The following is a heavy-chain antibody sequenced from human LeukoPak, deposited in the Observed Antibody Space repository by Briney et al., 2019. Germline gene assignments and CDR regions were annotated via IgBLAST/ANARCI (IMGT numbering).Heavy chain of an antibody. CDR3: ARDRAARAQLYYFDY. V-gene: IGHV3-30-3*01. J-gene: IGHJ4*02. CDR2: ISYDGSNK. Sequence: PGRSLRLSCAASGFTFSSYAMHWVRQAPGKGLEWVAVISYDGSNKYYADSVKGRFTISRDNSKNTLYLQMNSLRAEDTAAYYCARDRAARAQLYYFDYWGQGTLVTVSS. D-gene: IGHD6-6*01. CDR1: GFTFSSYA.